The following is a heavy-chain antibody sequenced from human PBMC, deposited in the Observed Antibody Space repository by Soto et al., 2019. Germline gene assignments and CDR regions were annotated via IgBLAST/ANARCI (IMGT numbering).Heavy chain of an antibody. Sequence: GASVKVSCKASSYTFTSYGISWVRQAPGQGLEWMGWISAYNGNTNYAQKHQGRVTMTTDTSTSTAYMELRSLRSDDTAVYYCARDQFSDFWSGYYVSSLYYFDYWGQGTLVTVSS. V-gene: IGHV1-18*01. J-gene: IGHJ4*02. CDR2: ISAYNGNT. CDR3: ARDQFSDFWSGYYVSSLYYFDY. CDR1: SYTFTSYG. D-gene: IGHD3-3*01.